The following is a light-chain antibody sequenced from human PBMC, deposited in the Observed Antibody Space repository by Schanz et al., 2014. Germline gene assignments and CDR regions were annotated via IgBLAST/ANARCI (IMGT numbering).Light chain of an antibody. Sequence: QSALSQPGSVSGSPGQSITISCTGTSSDVGGYDYVSWYQKHSGKAPKLLIYNVSHRPSGVPDRFSGSKSGNTASLTVSGLQAEDEADYYCNSYAGSNNVIFGGGTKLTVL. CDR3: NSYAGSNNVI. CDR2: NVS. V-gene: IGLV2-8*01. CDR1: SSDVGGYDY. J-gene: IGLJ2*01.